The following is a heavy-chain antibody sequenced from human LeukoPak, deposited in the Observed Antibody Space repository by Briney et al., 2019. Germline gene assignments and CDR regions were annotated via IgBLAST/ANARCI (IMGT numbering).Heavy chain of an antibody. Sequence: GGSLRLSCAASGFTFSDHYMDWVRQAPGKGLEWVGRTRNKANSYSTEYAPSVKGRFTISRDESKNSLYLQMNSLKTEDTAVYYCAKALDLIGSEPFDYWGQGTLVTVSS. CDR3: AKALDLIGSEPFDY. CDR2: TRNKANSYST. CDR1: GFTFSDHY. J-gene: IGHJ4*02. V-gene: IGHV3-72*01. D-gene: IGHD1-14*01.